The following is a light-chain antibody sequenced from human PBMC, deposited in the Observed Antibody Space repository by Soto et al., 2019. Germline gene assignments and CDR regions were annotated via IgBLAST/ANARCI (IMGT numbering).Light chain of an antibody. CDR3: SSYTSITTYV. CDR2: EVA. Sequence: QSALTQPASVSGSPEQSITISCAGTSSDIGSHNLVSWYQHRPDKAPKLLIYEVADRPSGVSDRFSGSKSGNTASLTISGLRAEDEADYYCSSYTSITTYVFGTGTKVTVL. V-gene: IGLV2-14*02. J-gene: IGLJ1*01. CDR1: SSDIGSHNL.